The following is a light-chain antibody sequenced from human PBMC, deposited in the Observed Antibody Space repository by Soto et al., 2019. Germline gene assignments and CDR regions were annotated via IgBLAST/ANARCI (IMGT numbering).Light chain of an antibody. CDR3: QQYHTWPWYT. J-gene: IGKJ2*01. CDR2: GAS. CDR1: QSVSSN. V-gene: IGKV3-15*01. Sequence: EIVMTQSPATLSVSPGERATLSCRASQSVSSNLAWYQQKPGQAPRLLIFGASTRATGLPARFSGSGSGTEFTLTISSLQSEDFAVSYCQQYHTWPWYTFGQGTKLEIK.